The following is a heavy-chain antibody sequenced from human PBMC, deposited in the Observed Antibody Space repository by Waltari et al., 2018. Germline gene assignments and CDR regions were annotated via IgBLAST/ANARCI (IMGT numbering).Heavy chain of an antibody. Sequence: EVQLVESGGGLVQPGGSLRLSCAASGFTFSSYSMNWVRQAPGKGLEWVSYISSSSSTIYYADSVKGRFTISRDNAKNSLYLQMNSLRAEDTAVYYCAREKLRFLEWAHAFDIWGQGTMVTVSS. J-gene: IGHJ3*02. D-gene: IGHD3-3*01. CDR3: AREKLRFLEWAHAFDI. CDR2: ISSSSSTI. V-gene: IGHV3-48*04. CDR1: GFTFSSYS.